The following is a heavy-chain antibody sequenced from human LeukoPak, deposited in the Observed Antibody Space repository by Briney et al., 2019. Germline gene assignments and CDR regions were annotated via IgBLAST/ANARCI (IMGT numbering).Heavy chain of an antibody. V-gene: IGHV1-18*01. CDR1: GYTFTSYG. D-gene: IGHD3-3*01. J-gene: IGHJ5*02. CDR3: ARTGFWSGYYGWFDP. CDR2: ISAYNGNT. Sequence: ASVKVSCKASGYTFTSYGISWVRQAPGQGLEWMGWISAYNGNTNYAQKLQGRVTMTRDTSTSTVYMELSSLRSEDTAVYYCARTGFWSGYYGWFDPWGQGTLVTVSS.